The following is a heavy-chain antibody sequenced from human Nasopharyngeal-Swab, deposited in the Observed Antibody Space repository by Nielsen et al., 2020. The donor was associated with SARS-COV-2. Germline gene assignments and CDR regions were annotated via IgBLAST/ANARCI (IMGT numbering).Heavy chain of an antibody. CDR3: ARDTPAMFAY. Sequence: GESLKISCAASGFTFRSYAMSWVRQAPGKGLEWVSAISSSGDYIYYAASVKGRFTISRDNAKNSVYLQMNSLGVEDTAVYYCARDTPAMFAYWGQGTLVTVSS. J-gene: IGHJ4*02. CDR2: ISSSGDYI. CDR1: GFTFRSYA. V-gene: IGHV3-21*01.